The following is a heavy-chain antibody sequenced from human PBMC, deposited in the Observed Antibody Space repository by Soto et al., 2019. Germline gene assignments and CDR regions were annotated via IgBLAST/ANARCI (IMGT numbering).Heavy chain of an antibody. V-gene: IGHV3-23*01. D-gene: IGHD6-19*01. CDR3: ARRSSGWYFDY. CDR2: ISGSGDST. CDR1: GFSFSSYA. J-gene: IGHJ4*02. Sequence: EVQLLESGGGLVQPGGSLRLSCAASGFSFSSYAMNWVRLAPGKGLEWVSVISGSGDSTYYADSVKGRFTISRDNSKNTLYLQMISLRAEDTAVYYCARRSSGWYFDYWGQGTLVIVSS.